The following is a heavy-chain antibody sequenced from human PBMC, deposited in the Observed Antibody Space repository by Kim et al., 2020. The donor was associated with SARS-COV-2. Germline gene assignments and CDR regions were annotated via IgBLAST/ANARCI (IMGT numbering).Heavy chain of an antibody. V-gene: IGHV3-7*01. CDR2: IKQDGSEK. J-gene: IGHJ6*02. CDR3: ARDDSPPRNTAMVMAYYYGMDV. D-gene: IGHD5-18*01. CDR1: GFTFSSYW. Sequence: GGSLRLSCAASGFTFSSYWMSWVRQAPGKGLEWVANIKQDGSEKYYVDSVKGRFTISRDNAKNSLYLQMNSLRAEDTAVYYCARDDSPPRNTAMVMAYYYGMDVWGQGTTVTVSS.